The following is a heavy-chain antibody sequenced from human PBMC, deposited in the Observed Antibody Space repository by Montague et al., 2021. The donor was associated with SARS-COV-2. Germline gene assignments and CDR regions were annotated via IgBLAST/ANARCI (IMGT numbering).Heavy chain of an antibody. CDR3: GLGRGFAVGNHYYYSYGLDV. D-gene: IGHD3-10*01. Sequence: SETLSLTCTVSGGSIRSSSHFWGWFRQPPGQRLEWIGTISYSGSTYYSPSLKSRVIISADTSKYQFSLNLRSVTAADTAVYFCGLGRGFAVGNHYYYSYGLDVWGQGTTVTVSS. V-gene: IGHV4-39*07. J-gene: IGHJ6*02. CDR2: ISYSGST. CDR1: GGSIRSSSHF.